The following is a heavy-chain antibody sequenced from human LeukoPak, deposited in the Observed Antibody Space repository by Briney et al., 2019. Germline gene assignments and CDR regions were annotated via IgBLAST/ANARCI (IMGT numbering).Heavy chain of an antibody. CDR3: ARVYCSGGVCWSTAGFDY. D-gene: IGHD2-8*02. Sequence: SETLPLACTVSGGSITDNFWGWIRQTPEKGLEWIAYIHHTGAIRNNPSLNGRVTISVDTSKNQISLKLSTVTVADTALYYCARVYCSGGVCWSTAGFDYWGQGTPVTVSS. CDR2: IHHTGAI. J-gene: IGHJ4*02. CDR1: GGSITDNF. V-gene: IGHV4-59*01.